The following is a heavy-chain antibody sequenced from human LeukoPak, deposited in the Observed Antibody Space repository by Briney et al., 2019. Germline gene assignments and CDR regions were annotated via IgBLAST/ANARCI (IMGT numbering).Heavy chain of an antibody. CDR2: ISSSSSYI. Sequence: GGSLRLSCAASGFTFSSYSMNWVRQAPGKGLEWVSSISSSSSYIYYADSVKGRFTISRDNAKNSLYLQMSSLRAEDTAVYYCARGSRVLRLGELSFPGGGQGTLVTVSS. D-gene: IGHD3-16*02. J-gene: IGHJ4*02. CDR3: ARGSRVLRLGELSFPG. V-gene: IGHV3-21*01. CDR1: GFTFSSYS.